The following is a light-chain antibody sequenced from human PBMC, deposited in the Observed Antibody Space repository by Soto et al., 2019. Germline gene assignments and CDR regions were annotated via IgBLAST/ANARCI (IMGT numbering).Light chain of an antibody. J-gene: IGKJ4*01. CDR2: AAS. CDR3: QQSYSTPLT. Sequence: DIQMPQSPSSLSASVGDRVTITCRASQSISSSLNWYQQKPGKAPKLLIYAASSLQSGVPSRFSGSGSGTDFTLTISSLQPDDFATYDCQQSYSTPLTLGGGTKVESK. V-gene: IGKV1-39*01. CDR1: QSISSS.